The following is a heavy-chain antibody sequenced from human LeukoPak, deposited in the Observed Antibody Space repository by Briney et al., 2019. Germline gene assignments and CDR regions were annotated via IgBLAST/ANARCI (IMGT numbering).Heavy chain of an antibody. J-gene: IGHJ6*03. CDR2: IYYSGST. Sequence: PSETLSLTCTVSGGSISSYYWSWIRQPPGKGLEWIGYIYYSGSTNYNPSLKSRVPISVEKSKNQFSLKLSSVTAADTAVYYCARRRYGSGSSIKLSNYYYYMDVWGKGTTVTVSS. CDR3: ARRRYGSGSSIKLSNYYYYMDV. D-gene: IGHD3-10*01. CDR1: GGSISSYY. V-gene: IGHV4-59*08.